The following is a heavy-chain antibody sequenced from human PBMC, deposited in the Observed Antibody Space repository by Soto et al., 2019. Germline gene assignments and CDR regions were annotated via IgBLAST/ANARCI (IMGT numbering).Heavy chain of an antibody. CDR1: GGSISSYY. J-gene: IGHJ4*02. D-gene: IGHD3-22*01. CDR2: IYYGGST. Sequence: QVQLQESGPGLVKPSATLSLTCTVSGGSISSYYWSWIRQPPGKGLEWFGYIYYGGSTNYNPALKSRATITADPTNNQFSRKLSSVTAAAAAVYYCAGTYYYDSSGYSGFDYWGQGTLVTVSS. CDR3: AGTYYYDSSGYSGFDY. V-gene: IGHV4-59*01.